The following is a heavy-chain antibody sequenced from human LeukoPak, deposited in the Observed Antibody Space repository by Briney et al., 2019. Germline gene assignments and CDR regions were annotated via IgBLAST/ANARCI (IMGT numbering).Heavy chain of an antibody. V-gene: IGHV4-59*01. CDR3: ARGYGRGYYYYYMDV. CDR2: IYYSGST. D-gene: IGHD1-1*01. CDR1: GGSISTYY. J-gene: IGHJ6*03. Sequence: NPSETLSLTCTVSGGSISTYYWSWIRQPPGKGLEWIGYIYYSGSTNYNPSLKSRVTISVDTSKNQFSLKLSSVTAADTAVYYCARGYGRGYYYYYMDVWGKGTTVTISS.